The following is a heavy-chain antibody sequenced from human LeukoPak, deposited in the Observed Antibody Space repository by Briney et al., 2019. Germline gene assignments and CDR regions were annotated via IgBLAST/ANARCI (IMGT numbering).Heavy chain of an antibody. CDR1: GASISSIIYY. Sequence: PSETLSLTCTVSGASISSIIYYWGWIRQPPGKGLDGIGSIYYSGSTYYNPSLKSRVTISVDTSKNQFSLKLSSVTAADTAVYYCARDRRYSSSWYPEYFQHWGQGTLVTVSS. D-gene: IGHD6-13*01. CDR2: IYYSGST. J-gene: IGHJ1*01. V-gene: IGHV4-39*07. CDR3: ARDRRYSSSWYPEYFQH.